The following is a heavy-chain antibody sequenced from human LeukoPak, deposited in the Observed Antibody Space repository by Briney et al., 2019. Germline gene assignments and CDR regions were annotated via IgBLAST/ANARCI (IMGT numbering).Heavy chain of an antibody. V-gene: IGHV3-11*01. J-gene: IGHJ4*02. CDR1: GFIFSDYY. Sequence: GGSLRLSCAASGFIFSDYYMSWIRQAPGKGLEWVSYISSSGSTMYYTDSVKGRFTISRDNSKNTLYLQMNSLRVDDTAVYYCAKIGGNVVYWGQGTLVTVSS. D-gene: IGHD4-23*01. CDR2: ISSSGSTM. CDR3: AKIGGNVVY.